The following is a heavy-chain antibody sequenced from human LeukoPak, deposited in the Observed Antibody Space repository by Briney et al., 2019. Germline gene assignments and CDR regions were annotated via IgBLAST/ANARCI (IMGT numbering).Heavy chain of an antibody. CDR2: IYYSGST. D-gene: IGHD6-19*01. Sequence: SETLSLTCTVSGGSISSYYWSWIRQPPGKELEWIGYIYYSGSTNYNPSLKSRVTISVDTSKNQFSLKLNSVTAADTAVYFCARLRVAMAGFDHWGQGTLVTVSS. CDR3: ARLRVAMAGFDH. J-gene: IGHJ4*02. CDR1: GGSISSYY. V-gene: IGHV4-59*08.